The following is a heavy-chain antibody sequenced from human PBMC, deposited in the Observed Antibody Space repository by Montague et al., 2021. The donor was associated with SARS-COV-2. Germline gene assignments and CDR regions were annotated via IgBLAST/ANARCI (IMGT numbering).Heavy chain of an antibody. D-gene: IGHD3-10*01. V-gene: IGHV4-39*01. CDR2: IYYSGST. CDR3: ARLGDGVVPSPILGVGPYYSYYYMDV. CDR1: GGSISSSSHY. J-gene: IGHJ6*03. Sequence: SETLSLTCTVSGGSISSSSHYWGWIRQPPGKGLEWIGSIYYSGSTYYNPSLKSRVTISVDASKNQFSLKLSSVTAADTAVYYCARLGDGVVPSPILGVGPYYSYYYMDVWGKGTTVTVSS.